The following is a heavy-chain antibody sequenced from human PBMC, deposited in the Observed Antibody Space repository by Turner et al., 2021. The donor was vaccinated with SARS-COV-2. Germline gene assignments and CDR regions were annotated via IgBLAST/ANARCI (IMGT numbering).Heavy chain of an antibody. CDR2: ISSSSSTI. CDR1: GFTFSSYS. V-gene: IGHV3-48*01. Sequence: EVQLVESGGGWVQPGGSLRLPCPASGFTFSSYSMTWVRQAAGKGLEWVSYISSSSSTIYYADSVKGRFTISRDNAKNSLYLQMNSLRAEDTAVYYCARDLGSIAVANWGQGTLVTVSS. D-gene: IGHD6-19*01. CDR3: ARDLGSIAVAN. J-gene: IGHJ4*02.